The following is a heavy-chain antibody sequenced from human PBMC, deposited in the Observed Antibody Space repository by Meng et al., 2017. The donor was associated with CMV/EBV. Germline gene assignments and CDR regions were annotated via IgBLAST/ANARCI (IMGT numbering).Heavy chain of an antibody. J-gene: IGHJ4*02. V-gene: IGHV3-66*01. CDR1: EFLVNIND. D-gene: IGHD3-10*01. CDR2: IYSDGYT. CDR3: LLVFGRGVINY. Sequence: VRLVGYAVGLSTYVGTCATSCVPPEFLVNINDMTWTHQTQGKVLNWLSVIYSDGYTYYADSVKGRSIISRDNSRNTVYLQMNSLRAEDTAVYYCLLVFGRGVINYWGQGTLVTVSS.